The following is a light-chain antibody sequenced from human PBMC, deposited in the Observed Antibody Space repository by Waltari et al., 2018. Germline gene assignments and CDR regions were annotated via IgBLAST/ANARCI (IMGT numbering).Light chain of an antibody. V-gene: IGKV3-20*01. CDR2: DVS. J-gene: IGKJ1*01. CDR1: QGVGRS. Sequence: EIVLTQSPSTLSLSPGERATLPCRASQGVGRSLVWYQQKPGQAPKLLIYDVSRRATGVPDRFSGSGYGTDFSLTISRLEPEDFAVYYCQQDERLPATFGRGTTVEIK. CDR3: QQDERLPAT.